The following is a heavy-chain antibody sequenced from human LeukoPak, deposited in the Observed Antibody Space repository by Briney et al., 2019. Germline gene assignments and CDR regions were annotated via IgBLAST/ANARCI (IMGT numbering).Heavy chain of an antibody. CDR3: ARARSAYGLDY. D-gene: IGHD3-10*01. V-gene: IGHV4-59*12. CDR2: IYYSGTT. J-gene: IGHJ4*02. Sequence: PSETLSLTCTVSGGSISSYYWSWIRQPPGKGLEWIGYIYYSGTTNYNPSLKSRVTMSVDTSKNQFSLKLSSVTAADTAVYYCARARSAYGLDYWGQGTLVTVSS. CDR1: GGSISSYY.